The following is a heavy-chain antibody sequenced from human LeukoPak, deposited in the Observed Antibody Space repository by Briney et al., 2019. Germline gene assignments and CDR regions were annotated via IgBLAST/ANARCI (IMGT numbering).Heavy chain of an antibody. V-gene: IGHV3-7*03. CDR1: GFSFTTYW. CDR3: ARDQIYYYGSGSYYIDY. CDR2: IKQDGTEK. D-gene: IGHD3-10*01. J-gene: IGHJ4*02. Sequence: PGGSLRLSCAASGFSFTTYWMGWVRQAPGEGLEWVANIKQDGTEKYYVDSVMGRFTISRDNAKNSLYLQMNSLRAEDTAVYYCARDQIYYYGSGSYYIDYWGQGTLVTVSS.